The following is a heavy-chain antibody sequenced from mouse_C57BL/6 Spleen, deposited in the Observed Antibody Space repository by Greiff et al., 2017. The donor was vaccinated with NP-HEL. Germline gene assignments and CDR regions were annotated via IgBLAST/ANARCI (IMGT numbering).Heavy chain of an antibody. CDR3: ASYRITTVVRYYFDY. CDR1: GYTFTDYY. CDR2: INPNNGGT. V-gene: IGHV1-26*01. J-gene: IGHJ2*01. D-gene: IGHD1-1*01. Sequence: EVQLQQSGPELVKPGASVKISCKASGYTFTDYYMNWVKQSHGKSLEWIGDINPNNGGTSYNQKFKGKATLTVDKSSSTAYMELRSLTSEDSAVYYCASYRITTVVRYYFDYWGQGTTLTVSS.